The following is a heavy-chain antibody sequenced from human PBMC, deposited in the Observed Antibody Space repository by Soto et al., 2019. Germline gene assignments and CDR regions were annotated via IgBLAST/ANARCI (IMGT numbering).Heavy chain of an antibody. CDR3: VKFWVYGRNGVADNDAFDF. V-gene: IGHV3-23*01. Sequence: EVQLLESGGGLVQPGGSLRLSCTASGFTFSSYAMSWVRQAPGKGLEWVSAISFNSETTYYGDSVQGRFTISRDNSRNTLFLQMNSLRPEDTAAYYCVKFWVYGRNGVADNDAFDFWGRGTMVTVSS. D-gene: IGHD3-10*01. J-gene: IGHJ3*01. CDR1: GFTFSSYA. CDR2: ISFNSETT.